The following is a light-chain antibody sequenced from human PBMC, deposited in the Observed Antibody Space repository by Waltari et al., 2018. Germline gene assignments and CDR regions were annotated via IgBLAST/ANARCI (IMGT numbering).Light chain of an antibody. CDR2: LAF. CDR3: MQSIQLSWT. V-gene: IGKV2-28*01. J-gene: IGKJ1*01. Sequence: DIVMTQSPLSLPVTPGEPASISCRSSQSLLHSNGYNYLDWYLQKPGQSPQLLIYLAFNRASGVPDRFSGSGSGTDFTLKISRVEADDVGVYYCMQSIQLSWTFGQGTKVEIK. CDR1: QSLLHSNGYNY.